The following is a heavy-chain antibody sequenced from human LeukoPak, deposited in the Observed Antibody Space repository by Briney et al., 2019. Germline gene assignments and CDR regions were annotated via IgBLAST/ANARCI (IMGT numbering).Heavy chain of an antibody. V-gene: IGHV4-59*01. CDR2: IYYSGST. Sequence: SETLSLTCTVSGGSISSYYWSWIRQPPGKGLEWIGYIYYSGSTNYNPSLKSRVTISVDTSKNQFSLKLSSVTAADTAVYYCARFRDSSGYYSNAFDTWGQGTMVTVSS. CDR3: ARFRDSSGYYSNAFDT. D-gene: IGHD3-22*01. CDR1: GGSISSYY. J-gene: IGHJ3*02.